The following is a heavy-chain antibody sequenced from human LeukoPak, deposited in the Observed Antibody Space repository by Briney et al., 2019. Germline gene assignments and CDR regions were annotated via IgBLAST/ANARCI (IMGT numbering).Heavy chain of an antibody. D-gene: IGHD6-6*01. CDR1: GFTFSSYE. CDR2: ISSSGSTI. V-gene: IGHV3-48*03. Sequence: GGSLRLSCAASGFTFSSYEVNWVRQAPGKGLEWVSYISSSGSTIYYADSVKGRFTISRDNAKNSLYLQMNSLRAEDAAVYYCARDLSIAARGGIWGQGTMVTVSS. CDR3: ARDLSIAARGGI. J-gene: IGHJ3*02.